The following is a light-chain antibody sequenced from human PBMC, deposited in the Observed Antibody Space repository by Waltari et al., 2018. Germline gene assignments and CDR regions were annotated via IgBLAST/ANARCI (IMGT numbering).Light chain of an antibody. J-gene: IGLJ3*02. Sequence: QSALTQPASVSGSPGQPTTLSCPATSIALGRFPFVPWYQQHPGKAPKLILYEGTKRPSGVSNRFSGSKSGNTASLTISGLQAEDEADYYCCSYAGTRVFGGGTKLTVL. V-gene: IGLV2-23*01. CDR2: EGT. CDR1: SIALGRFPF. CDR3: CSYAGTRV.